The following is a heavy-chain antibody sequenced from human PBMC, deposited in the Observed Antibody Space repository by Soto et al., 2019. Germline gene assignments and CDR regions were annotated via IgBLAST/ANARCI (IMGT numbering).Heavy chain of an antibody. CDR3: AKDRLPYRGATITPVGY. D-gene: IGHD5-12*01. V-gene: IGHV3-30*18. CDR1: GFTFSYYD. Sequence: GGSLRLSCAASGFTFSYYDMHWVRQAPGKGLEWVAVISYDGSNIYYADSVKGRFTISRDNSKNTLYLQMNSLKPEDTAVYYCAKDRLPYRGATITPVGYWGQGPLVTVSS. CDR2: ISYDGSNI. J-gene: IGHJ4*02.